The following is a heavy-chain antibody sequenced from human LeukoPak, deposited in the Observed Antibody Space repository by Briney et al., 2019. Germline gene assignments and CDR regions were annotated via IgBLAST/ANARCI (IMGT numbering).Heavy chain of an antibody. Sequence: SETLSLTCSVSGGSVTSDYWSWVRQSPGKGLEWIGYIYYGGSTNYNPSLKSRVTISLDTSKNQFSLRLSSVTAADTAVYYCASGLTGTIGYFGYWGQGTLVTVSS. V-gene: IGHV4-59*02. D-gene: IGHD1-20*01. J-gene: IGHJ4*02. CDR1: GGSVTSDY. CDR2: IYYGGST. CDR3: ASGLTGTIGYFGY.